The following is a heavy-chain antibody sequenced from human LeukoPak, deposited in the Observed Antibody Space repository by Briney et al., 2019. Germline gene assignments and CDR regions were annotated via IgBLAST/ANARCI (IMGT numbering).Heavy chain of an antibody. V-gene: IGHV1-18*01. J-gene: IGHJ4*02. CDR1: GYTFTTYG. CDR3: ARLSYDGEGY. CDR2: ISAFSGKT. Sequence: SSVKVSCKTSGYTFTTYGISWVRQAPGQGLEYMGWISAFSGKTHYAQKFQGRVALTMDTSTSTVEMELRSLKFDDTAVYFCARLSYDGEGYWGQGTLVSASS. D-gene: IGHD3-10*01.